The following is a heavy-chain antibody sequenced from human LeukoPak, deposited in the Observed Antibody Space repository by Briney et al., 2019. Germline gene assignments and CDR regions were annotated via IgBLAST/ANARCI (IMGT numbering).Heavy chain of an antibody. CDR2: IYYTGTT. CDR3: ARRFTNYAGYAYFDF. D-gene: IGHD4-17*01. J-gene: IGHJ4*02. V-gene: IGHV4-39*01. Sequence: SETLSLTCTVSGGSISSSDSYWDWIRQSPGKGLEWIGSIYYTGTTYYNPSLKSRITISVYTSKNQFSLNLSSVTAADTAVYYCARRFTNYAGYAYFDFWGQGTLVTVSS. CDR1: GGSISSSDSY.